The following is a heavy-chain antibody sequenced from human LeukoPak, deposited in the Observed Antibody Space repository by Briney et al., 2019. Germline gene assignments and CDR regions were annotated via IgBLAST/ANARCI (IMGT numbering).Heavy chain of an antibody. CDR3: ARRISTRRGETCSSTSCYFDY. CDR2: IFHSGIT. D-gene: IGHD2-2*01. CDR1: GFSICSGYF. J-gene: IGHJ4*02. Sequence: SETLSLTCAVSGFSICSGYFWAWIRQSPGKGLEWIGSIFHSGITYYNPSLKSRITISVDTSKNQFSLRLSSVTAADTAVYYCARRISTRRGETCSSTSCYFDYWGQGTLVTVSS. V-gene: IGHV4-38-2*01.